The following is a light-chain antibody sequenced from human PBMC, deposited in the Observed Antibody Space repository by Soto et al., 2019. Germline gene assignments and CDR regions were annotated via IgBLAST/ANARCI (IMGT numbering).Light chain of an antibody. V-gene: IGKV3-11*01. CDR1: QSVSRY. J-gene: IGKJ5*01. CDR2: DAS. Sequence: EILMTQSPATRYLSPGKRATLSCSATQSVSRYLAWYQQTPGQAPRLLIYDASNRANGIPARFSGSGSGTDLTLTISSLETEDFAVYYCQQRSNWPTITFGQGTRLKIK. CDR3: QQRSNWPTIT.